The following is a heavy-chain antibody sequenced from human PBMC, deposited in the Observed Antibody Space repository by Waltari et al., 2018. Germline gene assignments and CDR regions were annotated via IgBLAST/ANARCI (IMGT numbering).Heavy chain of an antibody. J-gene: IGHJ6*03. CDR2: IDSRGTT. V-gene: IGHV4-4*07. CDR1: GGSISNYY. D-gene: IGHD2-8*01. Sequence: QVQLQESGPGLVKPSEALSLTCTVSGGSISNYYWSWIRQPAGKGLEWIGRIDSRGTTNYNPSFKSRVIMSVDTAKNQFSLKLSSVTAADTAVYYCARGGHCSNGVCYSYYYYYMDVWGKGTTVTVSS. CDR3: ARGGHCSNGVCYSYYYYYMDV.